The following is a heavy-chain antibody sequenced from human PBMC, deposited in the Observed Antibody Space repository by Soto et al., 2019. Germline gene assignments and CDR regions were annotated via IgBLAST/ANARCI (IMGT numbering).Heavy chain of an antibody. Sequence: SQTLSLTCAISGDSVSSIGAAWNWIRQSPSRGLEWLGRTYYRSKWSNDYAVSVKGRITINPDTSKNKFSLLLNSVTPEDTAVYYCASGSYSFDLWGQGTMVTVSS. J-gene: IGHJ4*02. D-gene: IGHD3-16*02. CDR2: TYYRSKWSN. CDR3: ASGSYSFDL. V-gene: IGHV6-1*01. CDR1: GDSVSSIGAA.